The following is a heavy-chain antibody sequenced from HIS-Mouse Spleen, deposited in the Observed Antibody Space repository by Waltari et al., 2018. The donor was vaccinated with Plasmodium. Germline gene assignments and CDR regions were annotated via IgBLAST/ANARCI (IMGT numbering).Heavy chain of an antibody. D-gene: IGHD2-15*01. V-gene: IGHV4-34*01. CDR3: ARLVVVASKDSY. CDR2: INNSGST. J-gene: IGHJ4*02. Sequence: QVQLQQWGAGLLKPSETLSLTCAVYGGSFRGYYWGWIRQPPGKGLEWIGEINNSGSTNYNPSLKSRVTISVDTSKNQFSLKLSSVTAADTAVYYCARLVVVASKDSYWGQGTLVTVSS. CDR1: GGSFRGYY.